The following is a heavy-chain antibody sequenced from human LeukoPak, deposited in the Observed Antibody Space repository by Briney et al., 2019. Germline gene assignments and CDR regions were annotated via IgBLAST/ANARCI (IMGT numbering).Heavy chain of an antibody. CDR2: VRSKANSYAT. J-gene: IGHJ6*03. V-gene: IGHV3-73*01. D-gene: IGHD4-17*01. Sequence: GGSLKLSCAASGFTFSGSAMHWVRQASGKGLEWVGRVRSKANSYATAYAASVKGRFTISRDDSKNTAYLQMNSLKTEDTAVYYCTRHSYGDYSYYMDVWGKGTTVTVSS. CDR3: TRHSYGDYSYYMDV. CDR1: GFTFSGSA.